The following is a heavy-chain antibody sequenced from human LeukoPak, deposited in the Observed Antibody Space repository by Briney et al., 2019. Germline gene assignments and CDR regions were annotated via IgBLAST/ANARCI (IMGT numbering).Heavy chain of an antibody. Sequence: HGESLKISCKGSGYSFTSYWIGWVRHMPGKGLEWMGIIYPGDSDTRYSPSFQGQVTISADKAISTAYLQWSSLKASDTAMYYCARRYSSSWTPRYYFDYWGQGTLVTVSS. CDR3: ARRYSSSWTPRYYFDY. D-gene: IGHD6-6*01. J-gene: IGHJ4*02. V-gene: IGHV5-51*01. CDR1: GYSFTSYW. CDR2: IYPGDSDT.